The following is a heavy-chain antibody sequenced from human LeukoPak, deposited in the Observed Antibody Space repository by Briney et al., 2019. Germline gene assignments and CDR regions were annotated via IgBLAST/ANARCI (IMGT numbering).Heavy chain of an antibody. D-gene: IGHD3-3*01. CDR1: GGSFSGYY. V-gene: IGHV4-34*01. Sequence: PSETLSLTCAVYGGSFSGYYWNWIRQPPGKGLEWIGEINHRGSTDYNPSLKSRVTISVDTSKNQFSLNLSSVTAADTAVYYCARHGERRRAPSKFIGVVSGYMDVWGKGTTVTVSS. CDR2: INHRGST. J-gene: IGHJ6*03. CDR3: ARHGERRRAPSKFIGVVSGYMDV.